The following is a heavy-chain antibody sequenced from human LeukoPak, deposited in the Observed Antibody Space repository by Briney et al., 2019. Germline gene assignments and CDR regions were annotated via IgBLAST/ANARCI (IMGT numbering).Heavy chain of an antibody. V-gene: IGHV1-18*01. CDR2: ISAYNGNT. J-gene: IGHJ4*02. Sequence: GASVKVSCTASGYTLTSYGISWVRQAPGQGLEWMGWISAYNGNTNYAQKLQGRITMTTDTSTSTAYMELRSLRSDDTAVYYCARTERDTAMVYWGQGTLVTVSS. CDR3: ARTERDTAMVY. CDR1: GYTLTSYG. D-gene: IGHD5-18*01.